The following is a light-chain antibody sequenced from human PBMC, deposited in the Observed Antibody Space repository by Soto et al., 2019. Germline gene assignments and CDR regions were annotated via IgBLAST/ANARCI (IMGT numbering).Light chain of an antibody. CDR1: ESVSSN. V-gene: IGKV3-15*01. CDR3: QQYNNWPPWT. J-gene: IGKJ1*01. Sequence: EIVMTQSPATLSVSPGERATYSFRFSESVSSNFAWYQQKPGQAPGLLIYGASTRATGIPARFSGSGSGTEFTLTISSLQSEDFAVYDCQQYNNWPPWTFGQGAKVDI. CDR2: GAS.